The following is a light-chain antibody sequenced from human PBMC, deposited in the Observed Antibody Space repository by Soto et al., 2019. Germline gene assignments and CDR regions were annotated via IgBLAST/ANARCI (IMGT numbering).Light chain of an antibody. CDR2: GAS. CDR3: QQYDSSPPT. J-gene: IGKJ1*01. Sequence: EIVLTQSPGTLSLSPGERATLSCRASQSVNSNYLAWYQRKPGQAPRLLIYGASNRATDIPYRFSASWSGTDFPLTITRLEPEDFAVYYCQQYDSSPPTFGQGTKVEIK. V-gene: IGKV3-20*01. CDR1: QSVNSNY.